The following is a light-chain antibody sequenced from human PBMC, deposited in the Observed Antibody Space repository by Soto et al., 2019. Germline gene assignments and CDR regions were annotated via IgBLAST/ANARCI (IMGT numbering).Light chain of an antibody. CDR1: SSDVGSYNR. CDR3: SSYTSSSTYWV. V-gene: IGLV2-18*02. Sequence: QSALTQPPSVSGCPGQSVTISCTGTSSDVGSYNRVSWYQQPPGTAPKLMIYEVSNRPSGVPDRFSGSKSGNTASLTISGLQAEDEADYYCSSYTSSSTYWVFGGGTKLTVL. J-gene: IGLJ3*02. CDR2: EVS.